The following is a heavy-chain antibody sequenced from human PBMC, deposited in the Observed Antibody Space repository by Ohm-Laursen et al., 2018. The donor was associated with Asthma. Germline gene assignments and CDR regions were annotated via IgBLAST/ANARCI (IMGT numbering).Heavy chain of an antibody. Sequence: SLRLSCAASGFTFSSQGMTWVRQAPGKGLEWVAGVSGRGDTTYYADSVKGRFTISRDNARNSVYLQMNSLRAEDTALYYCARIGPEWELPGREYSLHHWGEGTLVTVSS. CDR3: ARIGPEWELPGREYSLHH. D-gene: IGHD1-26*01. CDR1: GFTFSSQG. V-gene: IGHV3-23*01. J-gene: IGHJ1*01. CDR2: VSGRGDTT.